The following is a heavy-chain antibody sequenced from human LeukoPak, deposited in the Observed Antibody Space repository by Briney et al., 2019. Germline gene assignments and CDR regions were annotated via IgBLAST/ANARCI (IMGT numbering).Heavy chain of an antibody. CDR3: ARVPAAMGKGY. CDR2: ISYDGSNK. CDR1: GFTFSSYA. D-gene: IGHD2-2*01. J-gene: IGHJ4*02. Sequence: PGRSLRLSCAASGFTFSSYAMHWDRQAPGKGLEWVAVISYDGSNKYYADSVKGRFTISRDNSKNTLYLQMNSLRAEDTAVYYCARVPAAMGKGYWGQGTLVTVSS. V-gene: IGHV3-30*04.